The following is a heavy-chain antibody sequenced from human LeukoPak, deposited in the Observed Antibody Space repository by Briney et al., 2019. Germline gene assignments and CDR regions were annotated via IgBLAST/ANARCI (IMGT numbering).Heavy chain of an antibody. Sequence: MAGGSLRLSCAASGFTFSSYSMNWVRQAPGKGLEWVSSISSSSSYIYYADSVKGRFTISRDNAKNSLYLQMNSLRAEDTAVYYCARGNSGYDSPDFDYWGQGTLVTVSS. CDR1: GFTFSSYS. D-gene: IGHD5-12*01. V-gene: IGHV3-21*01. CDR2: ISSSSSYI. CDR3: ARGNSGYDSPDFDY. J-gene: IGHJ4*02.